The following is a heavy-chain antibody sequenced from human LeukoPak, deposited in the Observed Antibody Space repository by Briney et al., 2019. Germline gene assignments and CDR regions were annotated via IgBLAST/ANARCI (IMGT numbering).Heavy chain of an antibody. J-gene: IGHJ4*02. D-gene: IGHD3-10*01. V-gene: IGHV1-2*02. Sequence: ASVKVSCKASRYTFTGYYMHWVRQPPGQRLEWMGWINPNSGGTNYAQKFQGRVTMTRDTSISTAYMELSRLRSDDTAVYYCATESGYYYGSGSYYFNWGQGTLVTVSS. CDR1: RYTFTGYY. CDR3: ATESGYYYGSGSYYFN. CDR2: INPNSGGT.